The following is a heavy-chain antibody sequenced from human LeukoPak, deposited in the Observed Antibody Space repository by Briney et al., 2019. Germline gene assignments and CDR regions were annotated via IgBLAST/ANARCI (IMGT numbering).Heavy chain of an antibody. Sequence: ASVKVSCKVSGYTLTGLSMHWVRQAPGKGLEWMGGFDPEDGETIYAQKFQGRVTMTEDTSTDTAYMELSSLRSEDTAVYYCATRWELLEWFDPGAREPWSPSPQ. J-gene: IGHJ5*02. CDR2: FDPEDGET. CDR3: ATRWELLEWFDP. V-gene: IGHV1-24*01. CDR1: GYTLTGLS. D-gene: IGHD1-26*01.